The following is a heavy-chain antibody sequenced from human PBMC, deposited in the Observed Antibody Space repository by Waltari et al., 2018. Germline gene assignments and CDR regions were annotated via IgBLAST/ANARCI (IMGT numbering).Heavy chain of an antibody. J-gene: IGHJ3*02. D-gene: IGHD5-12*01. V-gene: IGHV3-48*04. CDR3: ARGYRKAFDI. Sequence: EVQLAESGGGLVQPGGSLRLSCAAPGFTFSDFSMNWVRQAPGKGLEWVSYIYSTGSTKYYADSVKGRFTISRDNAQNSLSLQMNSLRADDTAIYYCARGYRKAFDIWGQGTMVTVSS. CDR1: GFTFSDFS. CDR2: IYSTGSTK.